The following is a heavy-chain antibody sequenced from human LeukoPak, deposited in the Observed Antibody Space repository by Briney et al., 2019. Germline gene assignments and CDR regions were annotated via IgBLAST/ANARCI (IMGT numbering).Heavy chain of an antibody. Sequence: SVKVSCKASGYTFTSYDINWVRQAPGQGLEWMGGIIPIFGTANYAQKFQGRVTITADKSTSTAYMELSSLRSEDTAVYYCARVLTGYSSSWYDYWGQGTLVTVSS. V-gene: IGHV1-69*06. CDR3: ARVLTGYSSSWYDY. CDR1: GYTFTSYD. D-gene: IGHD6-13*01. J-gene: IGHJ4*02. CDR2: IIPIFGTA.